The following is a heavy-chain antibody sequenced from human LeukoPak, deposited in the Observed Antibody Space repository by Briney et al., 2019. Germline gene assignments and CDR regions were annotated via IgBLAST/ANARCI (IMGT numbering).Heavy chain of an antibody. V-gene: IGHV3-53*01. Sequence: PGGSLRLSCAASGFTVSSNYMSWVRQAPGKGLEWVSVIYSGGSTYYADSVKGRFTISRDNSKNTLYLQMNSLRAEDTAVYYCARVQWGSYFDYWGQGTLVTVSS. J-gene: IGHJ4*02. CDR2: IYSGGST. D-gene: IGHD2-15*01. CDR3: ARVQWGSYFDY. CDR1: GFTVSSNY.